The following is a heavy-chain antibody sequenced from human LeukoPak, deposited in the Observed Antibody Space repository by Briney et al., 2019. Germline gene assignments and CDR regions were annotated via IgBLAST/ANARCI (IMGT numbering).Heavy chain of an antibody. Sequence: PGGSLRLSYAASGFTFSDYYMSWIRQAPGKGLEWVSYISSSGSTIYYADSVKGRFTISRDNAKNSLYLQMNSLRAEDTAVYYCARDPDFYGSGSYYKVNWFDPWGQGTLATVSS. V-gene: IGHV3-11*01. J-gene: IGHJ5*02. CDR3: ARDPDFYGSGSYYKVNWFDP. CDR2: ISSSGSTI. CDR1: GFTFSDYY. D-gene: IGHD3-10*01.